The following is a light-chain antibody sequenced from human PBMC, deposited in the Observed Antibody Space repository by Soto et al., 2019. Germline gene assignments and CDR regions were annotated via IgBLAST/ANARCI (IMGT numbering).Light chain of an antibody. CDR2: AAS. CDR1: QSVSDS. Sequence: EIQMTQSPYTLSVSPGDRDTLPCRASQSVSDSVVWYQQKSGQAPSLLIYAASTRAAGVPARFSGSGSGTEFTLTISSLQSEDFAVYFCQQYADWPKTFGQGTKVDIK. J-gene: IGKJ1*01. V-gene: IGKV3-15*01. CDR3: QQYADWPKT.